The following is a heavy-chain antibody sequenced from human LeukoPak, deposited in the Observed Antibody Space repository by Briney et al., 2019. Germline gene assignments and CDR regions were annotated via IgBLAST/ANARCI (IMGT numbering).Heavy chain of an antibody. CDR3: AKEWYYYDSSGYRQFDY. V-gene: IGHV3-23*01. Sequence: PGGSLRLSCAASGFPFSSYSMNWVRQAPGKGLEWVSAISGSGGSTYYADSVKGRFTISRDNSKNTLYLQMNSLRAEDTAVYYCAKEWYYYDSSGYRQFDYWGQGTLVTVSS. D-gene: IGHD3-22*01. CDR2: ISGSGGST. J-gene: IGHJ4*02. CDR1: GFPFSSYS.